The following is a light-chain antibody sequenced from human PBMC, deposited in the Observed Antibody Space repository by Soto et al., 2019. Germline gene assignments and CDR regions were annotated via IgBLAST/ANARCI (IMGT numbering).Light chain of an antibody. CDR1: QSVSSSY. CDR3: QRGYT. Sequence: EIVLTQSPGTLSLSPGERATLSCRASQSVSSSYLAWYQQKPGQAPRLLIYGASSRATGIPDRFSGSGSGKDFTLTISRLEPEDFAVYYCQRGYTFGQGTKVDI. CDR2: GAS. J-gene: IGKJ2*01. V-gene: IGKV3-20*01.